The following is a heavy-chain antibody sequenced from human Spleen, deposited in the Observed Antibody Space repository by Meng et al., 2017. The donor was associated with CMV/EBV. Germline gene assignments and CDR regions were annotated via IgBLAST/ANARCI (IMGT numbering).Heavy chain of an antibody. CDR3: AKFSPFGGAGS. D-gene: IGHD3-3*01. CDR1: GFTFSSYE. J-gene: IGHJ5*02. Sequence: GGSLRLSCAASGFTFSSYEMNWVRQAPGKGLEWVSYMSSSGSSIYYADSVKGRFTISRDNAKNSLYLQMNSLRAEDTAVYYCAKFSPFGGAGSWGQGTLVTVSS. CDR2: MSSSGSSI. V-gene: IGHV3-48*03.